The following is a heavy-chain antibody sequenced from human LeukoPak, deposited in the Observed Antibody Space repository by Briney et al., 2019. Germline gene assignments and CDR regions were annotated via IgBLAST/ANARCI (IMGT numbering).Heavy chain of an antibody. Sequence: SETLSLTCTVSGGSISSSSYYWGWIRQPPGKGLEWIGSIYYSGSTYYNPSLKSRVTISVDTSKNQFSLKLSSVTAADTAVYYCARHFQLDARDASDIWGQGTMVTVSS. CDR3: ARHFQLDARDASDI. V-gene: IGHV4-39*01. CDR1: GGSISSSSYY. CDR2: IYYSGST. D-gene: IGHD5-18*01. J-gene: IGHJ3*02.